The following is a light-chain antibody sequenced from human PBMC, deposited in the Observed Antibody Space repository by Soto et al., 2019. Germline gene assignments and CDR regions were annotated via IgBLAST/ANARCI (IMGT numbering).Light chain of an antibody. Sequence: DIVLTQSPATLPSSPGESSTLSCRTRKSISGYFPWFRQQPGQAPRLLIDDASNRATGMPARFSGSGSGTDFSLTISSLAPEDFAVCFCHQRSYCPRTFGQGTKVDIK. CDR1: KSISGY. CDR3: HQRSYCPRT. V-gene: IGKV3-11*01. J-gene: IGKJ1*01. CDR2: DAS.